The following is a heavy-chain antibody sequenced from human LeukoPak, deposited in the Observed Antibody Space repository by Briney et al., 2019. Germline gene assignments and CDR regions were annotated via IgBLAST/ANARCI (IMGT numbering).Heavy chain of an antibody. J-gene: IGHJ5*02. CDR1: GFTFSSYS. Sequence: PGGSLRLSCAASGFTFSSYSMNWVRQAPGKGLEWVSSISSSSSYIYYADSVKGRFTISRDNAKNSLYLQMNSLRAEDTAVYYCAREGFEEENWFDPWGQGTLVTVSS. V-gene: IGHV3-21*01. CDR3: AREGFEEENWFDP. CDR2: ISSSSSYI.